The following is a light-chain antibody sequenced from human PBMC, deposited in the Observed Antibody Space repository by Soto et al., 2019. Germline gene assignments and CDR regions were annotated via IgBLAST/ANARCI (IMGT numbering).Light chain of an antibody. J-gene: IGLJ2*01. Sequence: QSALTQPASVSGSPGQSITISCTGTSSDVGGYNYVSWYQHHPGKAPKLMIYDVSNRPSGVSNRFSGSKCGNTASLTISGLQAEDEADYYCSSYTSSTTVVFGGGTKLTVL. V-gene: IGLV2-14*03. CDR1: SSDVGGYNY. CDR2: DVS. CDR3: SSYTSSTTVV.